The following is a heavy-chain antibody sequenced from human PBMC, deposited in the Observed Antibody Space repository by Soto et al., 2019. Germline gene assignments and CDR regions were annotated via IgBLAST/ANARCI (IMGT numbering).Heavy chain of an antibody. CDR1: GGSFSGYY. CDR2: INHSGST. J-gene: IGHJ4*02. CDR3: ARRRGDGSSWYRCFDY. D-gene: IGHD6-13*01. Sequence: PSETLSLTCAVYGGSFSGYYWSWIRQPPGKGLEWIGEINHSGSTNYNPSLKSRVTISVDTSKNQFSLKLSSVTAADTAVYYCARRRGDGSSWYRCFDYWGPGTLVTVSS. V-gene: IGHV4-34*01.